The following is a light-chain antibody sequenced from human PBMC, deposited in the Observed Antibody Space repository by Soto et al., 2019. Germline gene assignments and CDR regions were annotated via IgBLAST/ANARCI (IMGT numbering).Light chain of an antibody. V-gene: IGKV3D-20*02. CDR2: DAS. Sequence: EIVLTQSAGAVSLSPGERATLSCRASQSISSSYLAWYQQKPGQAPRLLIYDASSRATGIPARFSGSGSGTDFTLTISSLQPEDFATYYCQQANSFPLTFGGGTKVDIK. CDR1: QSISSSY. CDR3: QQANSFPLT. J-gene: IGKJ4*01.